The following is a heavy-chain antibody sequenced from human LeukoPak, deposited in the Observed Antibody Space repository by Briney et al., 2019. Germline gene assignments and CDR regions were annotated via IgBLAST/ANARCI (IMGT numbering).Heavy chain of an antibody. J-gene: IGHJ6*03. CDR1: GGSISSSSYY. CDR3: ASVGGSGSYNRYYYYMDV. V-gene: IGHV4-39*07. D-gene: IGHD3-10*01. Sequence: SETLSLTCTVSGGSISSSSYYWGWIRQPPGKGLEWIGSIYYSGSTYYNPSLKSRVTISVDTSKNQFSLKLSSVTAADTAVYYCASVGGSGSYNRYYYYMDVWGKGTTVTISS. CDR2: IYYSGST.